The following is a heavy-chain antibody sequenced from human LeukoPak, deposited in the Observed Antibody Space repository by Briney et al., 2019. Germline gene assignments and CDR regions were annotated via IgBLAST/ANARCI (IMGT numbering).Heavy chain of an antibody. J-gene: IGHJ6*03. CDR2: IRYDGSNK. CDR3: AKGATVTPDYYYYYMDV. D-gene: IGHD4-17*01. Sequence: PGRSLRLSCAASGFTFSTYGMHWVRQAPGKGLEWVAFIRYDGSNKYYVDSVKGRFTIPRDNSKNTLYLQMNSLRAEDTAVYYCAKGATVTPDYYYYYMDVWGKGTTVTVSS. V-gene: IGHV3-30*02. CDR1: GFTFSTYG.